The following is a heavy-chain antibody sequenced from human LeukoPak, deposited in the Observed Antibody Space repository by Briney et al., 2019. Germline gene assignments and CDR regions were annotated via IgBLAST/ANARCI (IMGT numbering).Heavy chain of an antibody. Sequence: GGSLRLSCAASGFTFSSYAMSWGRQAPGKGLEWVSAISGSGGRTYYADSVKGRFTISRDNSKNTLYLQMNSLRAEDTAVYYCAIQSPRIPGTTDPIKDYWGQGTLVTVSS. J-gene: IGHJ4*02. V-gene: IGHV3-23*01. CDR2: ISGSGGRT. D-gene: IGHD1-20*01. CDR1: GFTFSSYA. CDR3: AIQSPRIPGTTDPIKDY.